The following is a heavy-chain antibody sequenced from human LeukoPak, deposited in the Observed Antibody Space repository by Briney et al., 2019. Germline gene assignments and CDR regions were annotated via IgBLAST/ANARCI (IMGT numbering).Heavy chain of an antibody. CDR3: TRDYYDSSGLPFDY. D-gene: IGHD3-22*01. CDR1: GYSFRSHS. V-gene: IGHV3-21*01. Sequence: PGGSLRLSCAGSGYSFRSHSMNWVRQAPGKGLEWVSSISSISHYIYYADSVKGRSTISRDNAKNSLYLQMNSLRAEDTALYYCTRDYYDSSGLPFDYWGQGTLVTVSS. J-gene: IGHJ4*02. CDR2: ISSISHYI.